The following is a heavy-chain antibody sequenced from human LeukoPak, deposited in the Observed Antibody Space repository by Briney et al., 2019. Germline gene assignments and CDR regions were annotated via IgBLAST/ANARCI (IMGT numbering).Heavy chain of an antibody. V-gene: IGHV6-1*01. CDR1: GDSVSSNSVA. CDR3: ARTPSDTAMVDC. J-gene: IGHJ4*02. D-gene: IGHD5-18*01. Sequence: SQTLSLTCAISGDSVSSNSVAWNWIRQSPSRGLEWLGRTYYRSKWYNDYAVSVKSRITINPDPSKNQFSLQLNSVTPEDTAAYYCARTPSDTAMVDCWGQGSLVTVSS. CDR2: TYYRSKWYN.